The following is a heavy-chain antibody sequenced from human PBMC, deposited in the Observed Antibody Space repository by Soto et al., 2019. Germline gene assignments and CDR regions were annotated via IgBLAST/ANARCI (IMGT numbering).Heavy chain of an antibody. CDR3: AGTTSLQLYYMDV. D-gene: IGHD1-26*01. CDR1: GDSVFSNSAA. Sequence: SQTLSLTCAISGDSVFSNSAAWKWIRQSPSRGHEWLGRTYYRSRWYNDYAVSVKSRITINPDTSKNQFSLHLNSVTPEDTAVYYCAGTTSLQLYYMDVWDKGTTGTVSS. J-gene: IGHJ6*03. CDR2: TYYRSRWYN. V-gene: IGHV6-1*01.